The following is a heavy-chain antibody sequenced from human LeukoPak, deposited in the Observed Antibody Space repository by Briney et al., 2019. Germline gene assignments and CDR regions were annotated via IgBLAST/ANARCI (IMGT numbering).Heavy chain of an antibody. V-gene: IGHV4-4*02. D-gene: IGHD3-10*01. CDR2: IYHSGST. Sequence: PSGTLSLTCAVSGGSITMSNWWSWVRQPPGKGLQWIGEIYHSGSTNYNPSLKSRVTISLDTSKNQFSLKLSSVSAADTAVYYCARRGPPRTLLRGVKSGWFDPWGQGTLVTVSS. CDR3: ARRGPPRTLLRGVKSGWFDP. CDR1: GGSITMSNW. J-gene: IGHJ5*02.